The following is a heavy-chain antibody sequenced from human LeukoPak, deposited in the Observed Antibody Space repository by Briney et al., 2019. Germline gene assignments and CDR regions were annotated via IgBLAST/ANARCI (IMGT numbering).Heavy chain of an antibody. Sequence: GGSLRLSCAASGFTFSNAWMSWVRQAPGKGLEWVGRIKSKTDGGTTDYAAPVKGRFTISRDDSKNTLYQQMNSLKTEDTAVYYCTTVGLYDFWSGYYIPPHYMDVWGKGTTVTVSS. CDR2: IKSKTDGGTT. J-gene: IGHJ6*03. D-gene: IGHD3-3*01. CDR1: GFTFSNAW. V-gene: IGHV3-15*01. CDR3: TTVGLYDFWSGYYIPPHYMDV.